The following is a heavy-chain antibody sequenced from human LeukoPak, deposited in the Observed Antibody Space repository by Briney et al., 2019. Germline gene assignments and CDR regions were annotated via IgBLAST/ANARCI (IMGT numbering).Heavy chain of an antibody. J-gene: IGHJ4*02. Sequence: PSETLSLTCTVSGGSISSSSYFWGWVRQPPGKGLEWIGSIYYGGNSYYNPSLKSRVTISVDTSENQFSLKLSSVAAADTAVYYCASHDFWSGWYFDYRGQGTLVTVSS. V-gene: IGHV4-39*01. CDR1: GGSISSSSYF. CDR3: ASHDFWSGWYFDY. CDR2: IYYGGNS. D-gene: IGHD3-3*01.